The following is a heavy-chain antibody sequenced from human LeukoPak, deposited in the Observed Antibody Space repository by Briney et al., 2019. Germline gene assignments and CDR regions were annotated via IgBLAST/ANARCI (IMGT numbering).Heavy chain of an antibody. D-gene: IGHD2-2*01. Sequence: GGSLRLSCAASGFTFSSYGMHWVRQAPGKGLEWVAFIRYDGSNKYYADSVKGRFTISRDNSKNTLYLQMNSLRAEDTAVYYCARISCSSTSCPPFYWGQGTLVTVSS. CDR3: ARISCSSTSCPPFY. J-gene: IGHJ4*02. CDR1: GFTFSSYG. CDR2: IRYDGSNK. V-gene: IGHV3-30*02.